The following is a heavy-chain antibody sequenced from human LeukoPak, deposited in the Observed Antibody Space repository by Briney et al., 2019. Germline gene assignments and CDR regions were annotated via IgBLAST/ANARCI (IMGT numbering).Heavy chain of an antibody. V-gene: IGHV3-30*04. D-gene: IGHD6-19*01. CDR1: GFTFSSYA. CDR3: AKDRIAVAGHFDY. J-gene: IGHJ4*02. Sequence: PGGSLRLSCAASGFTFSSYAMHWVRQAPGKGLEWVAVISYDGSNKYYADSVKGRFTISRDNSKNTLYLQMNSLRAEDTAVYYCAKDRIAVAGHFDYWGQGTLVTVSS. CDR2: ISYDGSNK.